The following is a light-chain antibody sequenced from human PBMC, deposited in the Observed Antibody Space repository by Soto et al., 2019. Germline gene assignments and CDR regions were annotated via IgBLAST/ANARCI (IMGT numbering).Light chain of an antibody. J-gene: IGLJ2*01. CDR3: SSYTSSNTVV. CDR2: DVS. Sequence: QSALTQPASVSGSPGQSITISCTGTSSDVGGYNFVSWYQHHPGTAPKLMIYDVSNRPSGVSNRLFGSKSGNTASLTISGLQPEDEADYYCSSYTSSNTVVFGGGTKLTVL. V-gene: IGLV2-14*03. CDR1: SSDVGGYNF.